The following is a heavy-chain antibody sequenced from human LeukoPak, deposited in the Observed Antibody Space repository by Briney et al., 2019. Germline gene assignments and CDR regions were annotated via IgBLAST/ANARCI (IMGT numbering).Heavy chain of an antibody. J-gene: IGHJ4*02. D-gene: IGHD3-3*01. CDR3: ARHGESDFWSGYFLYYFDY. V-gene: IGHV4-38-2*01. CDR1: GYSINSGYY. CDR2: IYHSGST. Sequence: SETLSLTCAVSGYSINSGYYWGWIRQPPGKGLEWIGSIYHSGSTYYNPSLKSRVTISVDTSKNQFSLKLSSVTAADTAVYYCARHGESDFWSGYFLYYFDYWGQGTRVTVSS.